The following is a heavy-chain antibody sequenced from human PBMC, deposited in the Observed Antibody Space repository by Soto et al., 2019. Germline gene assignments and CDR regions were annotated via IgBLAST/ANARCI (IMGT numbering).Heavy chain of an antibody. CDR1: GGSISSYY. CDR2: IYYSGST. V-gene: IGHV4-59*01. Sequence: PSETLSLTCTVSGGSISSYYWSWIRQPPGKGLEWIGYIYYSGSTNYNPSLKSRVTISVDTPKNQFSLKLSSVTAADTAVYYCARQLYSSGLDVWGQGTTVTVSS. J-gene: IGHJ6*02. D-gene: IGHD6-19*01. CDR3: ARQLYSSGLDV.